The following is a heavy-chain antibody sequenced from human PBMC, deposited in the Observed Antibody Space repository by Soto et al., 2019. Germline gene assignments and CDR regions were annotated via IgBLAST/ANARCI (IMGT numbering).Heavy chain of an antibody. CDR2: INPNSGDT. D-gene: IGHD2-8*01. V-gene: IGHV1-2*06. CDR3: SNNGMTVNGTDTYHFTTDV. Sequence: QVQLVQSGAEVKKPGASVKVSCRASGYTFTDYYMHWVRQAPGQGPEWMGRINPNSGDTNYSQKFQGRVTMTRDTSISTAYMELTRLRSDDTAVYYCSNNGMTVNGTDTYHFTTDVWGQGTKVTVSS. J-gene: IGHJ6*02. CDR1: GYTFTDYY.